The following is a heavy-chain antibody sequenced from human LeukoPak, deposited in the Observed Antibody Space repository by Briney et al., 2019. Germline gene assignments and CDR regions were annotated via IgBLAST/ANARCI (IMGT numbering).Heavy chain of an antibody. CDR2: VSYDGTIK. Sequence: GGSLRLSCAASGFTFSSYAMHWVRHAPGKGLEWLAVVSYDGTIKYYADSVKGRFIISRDNSKNTLYLQMNSLRAEDTAVYYCAKDVTDTRGYSGYGGFDYWGQGTLVTVSS. J-gene: IGHJ4*02. D-gene: IGHD5-12*01. CDR3: AKDVTDTRGYSGYGGFDY. CDR1: GFTFSSYA. V-gene: IGHV3-30*04.